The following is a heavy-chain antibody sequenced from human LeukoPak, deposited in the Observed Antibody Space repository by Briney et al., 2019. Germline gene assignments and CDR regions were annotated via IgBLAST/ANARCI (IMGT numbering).Heavy chain of an antibody. J-gene: IGHJ4*02. CDR1: GFTFSSYW. D-gene: IGHD6-13*01. V-gene: IGHV3-74*01. Sequence: GGSLRLSCAASGFTFSSYWMHWVRQAPGKELVWVSRINSDGSSTSYADSVKGRFTISRDNAKNTLYLQMNSLRAEDTAVYYCARQRTGYSSSWYDYWGQGTLVTVSS. CDR3: ARQRTGYSSSWYDY. CDR2: INSDGSST.